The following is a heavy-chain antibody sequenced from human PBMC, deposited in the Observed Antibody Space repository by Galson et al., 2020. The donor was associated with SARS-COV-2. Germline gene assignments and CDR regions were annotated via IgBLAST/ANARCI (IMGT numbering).Heavy chain of an antibody. V-gene: IGHV1-69*13. CDR3: ARAKAAGTRTFDY. J-gene: IGHJ4*02. Sequence: SVKVSCKASGGTFSSYAISWVRQAPGQGLEWMGGIIPIFGTANYAQKFQGRVTITADESTSTAYMELSSLRSEDTAVYYCARAKAAGTRTFDYWGQGTLVTVSS. CDR1: GGTFSSYA. CDR2: IIPIFGTA. D-gene: IGHD6-13*01.